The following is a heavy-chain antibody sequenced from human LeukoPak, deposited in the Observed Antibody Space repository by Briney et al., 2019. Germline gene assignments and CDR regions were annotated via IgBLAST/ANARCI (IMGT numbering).Heavy chain of an antibody. V-gene: IGHV1-2*02. CDR3: ARDENWGPDY. CDR1: GYTFTGHY. D-gene: IGHD7-27*01. Sequence: ASVKVSCKASGYTFTGHYMHWVRQAPGQGLEWMGWIHAGTGDTNYAQKFLGRFTMTRDTSINTLYMELNRLTSDDTAVYFCARDENWGPDYWGQGTLVTVSS. J-gene: IGHJ4*02. CDR2: IHAGTGDT.